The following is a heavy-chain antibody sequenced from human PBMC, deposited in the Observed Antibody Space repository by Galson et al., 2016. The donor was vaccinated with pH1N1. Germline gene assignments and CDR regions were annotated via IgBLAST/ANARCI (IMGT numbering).Heavy chain of an antibody. CDR2: ISWDGGSI. CDR3: AKDNLIFGGAGGMDV. J-gene: IGHJ6*02. D-gene: IGHD3-10*01. V-gene: IGHV3-43D*03. Sequence: SLRLSCAASGFTFDDYAMHWVRQAPGKGLEWVSLISWDGGSIFYADPVKGRFTISRDNSKNSLFLEMNSLRAEDSALYYCAKDNLIFGGAGGMDVWGPGTTVTVSS. CDR1: GFTFDDYA.